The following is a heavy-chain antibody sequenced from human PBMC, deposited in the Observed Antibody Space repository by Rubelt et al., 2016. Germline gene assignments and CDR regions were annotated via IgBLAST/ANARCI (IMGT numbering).Heavy chain of an antibody. CDR1: GFSFTTYW. CDR2: IYPVDSDT. Sequence: EVQLVQSGAEVTKPRESLKISCKGSGFSFTTYWIAWVRQMPGKGLEWMGIIYPVDSDTRYNPSFQGQVTISADKSISTAYLQWSSLKASDTAMYYCATIVGATQFNYWGQGTLVTVSS. J-gene: IGHJ4*02. D-gene: IGHD1-26*01. V-gene: IGHV5-51*01. CDR3: ATIVGATQFNY.